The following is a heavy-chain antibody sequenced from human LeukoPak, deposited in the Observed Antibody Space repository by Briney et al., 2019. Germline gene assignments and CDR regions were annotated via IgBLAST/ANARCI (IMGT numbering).Heavy chain of an antibody. V-gene: IGHV3-23*01. CDR3: AEDLGACGRVGC. CDR2: ISGSGSST. D-gene: IGHD3-16*01. CDR1: GYTHTNYA. J-gene: IGHJ4*02. Sequence: PGGSLRLSCAASGYTHTNYAMSGVRQAPGKGLEWVSVISGSGSSTYYADSVKGRFTISRDDSKNTLYLQMNSLRAEDTAVYFCAEDLGACGRVGCWGQGTLVTVSS.